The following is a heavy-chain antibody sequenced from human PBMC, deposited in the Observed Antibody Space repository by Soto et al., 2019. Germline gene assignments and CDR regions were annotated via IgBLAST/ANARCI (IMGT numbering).Heavy chain of an antibody. CDR2: ISGSGGST. CDR3: AKFTEVVVPATELDY. Sequence: EVQLLESGGGLVQPEGSLRLSCAASGFTFSSYAMSWVRQAPGKGLEWVSAISGSGGSTYYADSVKGRFTISRDNSKNTLYLQMNRLRAEDTAVYYSAKFTEVVVPATELDYWGQGTLVTVSS. V-gene: IGHV3-23*01. J-gene: IGHJ4*02. CDR1: GFTFSSYA. D-gene: IGHD2-2*01.